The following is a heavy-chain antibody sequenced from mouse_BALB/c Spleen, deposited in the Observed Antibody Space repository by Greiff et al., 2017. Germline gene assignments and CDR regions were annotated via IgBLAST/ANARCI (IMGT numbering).Heavy chain of an antibody. CDR3: ASSSPMER. CDR1: GFSLTSYG. Sequence: QDQLQQSGPGLVAPSQSLSITCTVSGFSLTSYGVHWVRQPPGKGLEWLGVIWAGGSTNYNSALMSRLSISKDNSKSQVFLKMNSLQTDDTAMYYCASSSPMERWGQGTSVTVSS. J-gene: IGHJ4*01. CDR2: IWAGGST. V-gene: IGHV2-9*02. D-gene: IGHD1-1*01.